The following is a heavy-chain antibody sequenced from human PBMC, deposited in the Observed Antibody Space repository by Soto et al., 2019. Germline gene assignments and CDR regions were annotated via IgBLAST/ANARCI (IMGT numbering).Heavy chain of an antibody. D-gene: IGHD1-20*01. Sequence: GGSLRLSCAASGFSFNNYWMSWVRQAPGRGLEWVANIKQDGSDKKYVDSVKGRFTIFRDNSKSSLYLQMDSLRAEDTALYYCARGAGYNASPFDYWGQGTLVTV. J-gene: IGHJ4*02. V-gene: IGHV3-7*03. CDR1: GFSFNNYW. CDR3: ARGAGYNASPFDY. CDR2: IKQDGSDK.